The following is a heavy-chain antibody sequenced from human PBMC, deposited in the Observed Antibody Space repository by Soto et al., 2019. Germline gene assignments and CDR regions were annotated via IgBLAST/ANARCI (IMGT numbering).Heavy chain of an antibody. D-gene: IGHD5-18*01. Sequence: GGSLRLSCAASGFTFSSYGMHWVRQAPGKGLEWVAVIWYDGSNKYYADSVKGRFTISRDNSKNTLYLQMNSLRAEDTAVYYCARGLSRIHHEYYFDYWGQGTLVTVS. CDR3: ARGLSRIHHEYYFDY. V-gene: IGHV3-33*01. J-gene: IGHJ4*02. CDR1: GFTFSSYG. CDR2: IWYDGSNK.